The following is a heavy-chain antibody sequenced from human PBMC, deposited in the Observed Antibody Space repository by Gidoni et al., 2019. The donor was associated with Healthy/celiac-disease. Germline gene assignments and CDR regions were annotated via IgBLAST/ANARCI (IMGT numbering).Heavy chain of an antibody. J-gene: IGHJ4*02. D-gene: IGHD3-3*01. V-gene: IGHV1-8*01. Sequence: QVQLVQSGAEVKKPGAAVKVSCKASGYTFTSYDINGVRHATGQGLEWMGWMNPNSGNTGYAQKFQGRVTMTRNTSISSAYMELSILRSEDTALYYCARGRVYYDFWSGYYSAGDFDYWGQGTLVTVSS. CDR1: GYTFTSYD. CDR2: MNPNSGNT. CDR3: ARGRVYYDFWSGYYSAGDFDY.